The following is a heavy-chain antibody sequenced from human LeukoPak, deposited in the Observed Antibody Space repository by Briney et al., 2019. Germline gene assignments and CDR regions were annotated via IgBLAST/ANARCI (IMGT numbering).Heavy chain of an antibody. CDR2: INHSGST. CDR3: ARVVNSGYDRSYYFDY. V-gene: IGHV4-34*01. J-gene: IGHJ4*02. D-gene: IGHD5-12*01. Sequence: KSSETLSLTCAVYGGSFSGYYWSWIRQPPGKGLEWIGKINHSGSTNYNPSLKSRVTISVDTSKNQFSLKLSSVTAADTAVYYCARVVNSGYDRSYYFDYWGQGTLVTVSS. CDR1: GGSFSGYY.